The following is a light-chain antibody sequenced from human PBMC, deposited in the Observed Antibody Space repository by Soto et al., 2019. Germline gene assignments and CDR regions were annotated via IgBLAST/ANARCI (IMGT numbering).Light chain of an antibody. V-gene: IGKV1-13*02. CDR3: QQFNSYLPYT. Sequence: AIQLTQSPSSLSASVGDRFTIISRPSQAISSALAWYQQKPGKAPKLLIYDASSLESGVPSRFSGSGSGTDFTLTISSLQPEDFATYYCQQFNSYLPYTFGQGTKLEIK. CDR1: QAISSA. J-gene: IGKJ2*01. CDR2: DAS.